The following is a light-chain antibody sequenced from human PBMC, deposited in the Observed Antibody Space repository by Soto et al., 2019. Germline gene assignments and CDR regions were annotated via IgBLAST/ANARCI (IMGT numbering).Light chain of an antibody. Sequence: DIQMTQSPSSLSASLGDRVTITCRASQGIRTDLGWYQQKPGKAPKRLIYSASSLQSGVPSRFSGSGSGTEFTLTISSLQPEDFATYYCLQHNSYPRTFGQGTKVDIK. V-gene: IGKV1-17*01. CDR2: SAS. J-gene: IGKJ1*01. CDR1: QGIRTD. CDR3: LQHNSYPRT.